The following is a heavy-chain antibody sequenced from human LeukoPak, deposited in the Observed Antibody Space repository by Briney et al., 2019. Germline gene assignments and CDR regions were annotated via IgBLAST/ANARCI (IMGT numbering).Heavy chain of an antibody. V-gene: IGHV4-59*01. CDR1: GGSISTYY. CDR2: IYHSGGT. Sequence: SETLSLTCTLSGGSISTYYWSWIRQPPGKGLEWIGYIYHSGGTNYNPSLKSRVTISVGTSKNQFSLKLSSVTAADTAVYYCARGGGYASPIGYWGQGALVTVSS. CDR3: ARGGGYASPIGY. D-gene: IGHD5-12*01. J-gene: IGHJ4*02.